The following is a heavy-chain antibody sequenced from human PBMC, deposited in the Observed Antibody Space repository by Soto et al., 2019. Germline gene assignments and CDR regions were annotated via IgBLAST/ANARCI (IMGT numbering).Heavy chain of an antibody. D-gene: IGHD2-15*01. CDR1: GYTFTSYG. Sequence: QVQLVQSGAEVKKPGASVKVSCKASGYTFTSYGISWVRQAPGQGLEWMGWISAYNGNTNYAQKLQGRVTMTTDTSTSTAYMELRSLRSDDTAVYYCAVYCSGGCCLLRGNNGFDPWGQGTLVTVSS. J-gene: IGHJ5*02. CDR2: ISAYNGNT. CDR3: AVYCSGGCCLLRGNNGFDP. V-gene: IGHV1-18*04.